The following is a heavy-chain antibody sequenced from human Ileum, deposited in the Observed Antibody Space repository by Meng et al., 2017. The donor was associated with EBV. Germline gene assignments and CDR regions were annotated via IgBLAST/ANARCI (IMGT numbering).Heavy chain of an antibody. CDR3: ARGRGYGDYGSLY. CDR2: INHSGST. D-gene: IGHD4-17*01. Sequence: QVEIEQWGAVLLKPSETLSLTCAVYGGSFSGYYWSWIRQPPGEGLEWIGEINHSGSTNYNPSLKSRVTISVDTSKNQFSLKLSSVTAADTAVYYCARGRGYGDYGSLYWGQGTLVTVSS. V-gene: IGHV4-34*01. J-gene: IGHJ4*02. CDR1: GGSFSGYY.